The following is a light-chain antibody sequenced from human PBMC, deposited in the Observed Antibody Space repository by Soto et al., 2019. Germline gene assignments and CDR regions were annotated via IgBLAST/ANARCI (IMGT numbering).Light chain of an antibody. CDR1: SGHSSYA. V-gene: IGLV4-69*01. J-gene: IGLJ2*01. Sequence: QLVLTQSPSASASLGASVKLTCTLSSGHSSYAIAWRQQQPEKGPRYLMKLNSDGSHSKGDGIPDRFSGSSSGAERYLTISSLQSEDEADYYCQTWGTGGVFGGGTKVTVL. CDR3: QTWGTGGV. CDR2: LNSDGSH.